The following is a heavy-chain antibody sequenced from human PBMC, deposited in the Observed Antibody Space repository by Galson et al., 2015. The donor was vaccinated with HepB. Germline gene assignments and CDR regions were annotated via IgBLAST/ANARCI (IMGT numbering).Heavy chain of an antibody. V-gene: IGHV1-46*02. CDR1: GYTFNTHY. CDR3: TRGTFGGIGTDF. J-gene: IGHJ4*02. Sequence: SVKVSCKASGYTFNTHYIHWVRQAPGQGLDWMGIINPRDAETTYEQNFQGRINMTTDTSTSTVYMELNSLTSEDTAVYFCTRGTFGGIGTDFWGQGTLVTVSS. D-gene: IGHD3-16*01. CDR2: INPRDAET.